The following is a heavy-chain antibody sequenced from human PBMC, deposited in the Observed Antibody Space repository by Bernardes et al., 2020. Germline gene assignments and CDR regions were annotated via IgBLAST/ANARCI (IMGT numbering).Heavy chain of an antibody. J-gene: IGHJ4*02. CDR3: AREGGYCSGGSCYEPHLGY. Sequence: GGSLRLSCAASGFTFSSYSMNWVRQAPGKGLEWVSLISSVGSYIYYADSVKGRFTISRDNAKNSLYLQMNSLRAEDTAVYYCAREGGYCSGGSCYEPHLGYWGQGNRVTVSS. CDR2: ISSVGSYI. V-gene: IGHV3-21*01. CDR1: GFTFSSYS. D-gene: IGHD2-15*01.